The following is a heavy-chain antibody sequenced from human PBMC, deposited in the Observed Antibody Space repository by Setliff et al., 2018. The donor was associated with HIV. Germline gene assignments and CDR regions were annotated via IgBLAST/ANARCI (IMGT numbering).Heavy chain of an antibody. CDR3: TRGGSMTTLTT. V-gene: IGHV4-34*01. D-gene: IGHD4-4*01. Sequence: SETLSLTCAVYGGSFSGYYWSWIRQPPGKGLEWIGEINHSGSTHYNPSLKSRVTISIDTSKHQFSLRLSSVTAADTAVYYCTRGGSMTTLTTWGQGTLVTVSS. CDR2: INHSGST. J-gene: IGHJ4*02. CDR1: GGSFSGYY.